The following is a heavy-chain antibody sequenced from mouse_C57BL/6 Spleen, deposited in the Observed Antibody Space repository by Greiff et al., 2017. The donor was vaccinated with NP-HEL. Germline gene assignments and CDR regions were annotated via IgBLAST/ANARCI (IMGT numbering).Heavy chain of an antibody. J-gene: IGHJ2*01. CDR1: GYTFTSYW. V-gene: IGHV1-69*01. CDR2: IDPSDSYT. CDR3: ARAPYDYAYYCDY. Sequence: QVHVKQPGAELVMPGASVKLSCKASGYTFTSYWMHWVKQRPGQGLEWIGEIDPSDSYTNYNQKFKGKSTLTVDKSSSTAYMQLSSLTSEDSAVYYCARAPYDYAYYCDYWGQGTTLTVSS. D-gene: IGHD2-4*01.